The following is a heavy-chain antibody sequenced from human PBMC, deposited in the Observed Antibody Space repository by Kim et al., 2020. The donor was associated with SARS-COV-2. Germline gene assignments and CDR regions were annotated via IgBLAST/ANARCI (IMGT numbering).Heavy chain of an antibody. V-gene: IGHV3-30-3*01. CDR1: GFTFSSYA. D-gene: IGHD4-4*01. Sequence: GGSLRLSCAASGFTFSSYAMHWVRQAPGKGLEWVAVISYDGSNKYYADSVKGRFTISRDNSKNTLYLQMNSLRAEDTAVYYCAREYSNYVNYYYYGMDVWGQGTTVTVSS. J-gene: IGHJ6*02. CDR2: ISYDGSNK. CDR3: AREYSNYVNYYYYGMDV.